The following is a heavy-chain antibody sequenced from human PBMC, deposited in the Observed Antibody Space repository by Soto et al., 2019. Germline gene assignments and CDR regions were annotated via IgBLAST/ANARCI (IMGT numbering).Heavy chain of an antibody. D-gene: IGHD1-1*01. CDR2: MNPNSGNT. CDR1: GYTFTSYD. Sequence: QVQLVQSGAEVKKPGASVKVSCKASGYTFTSYDINWVRQATGQGPEWMGWMNPNSGNTGYAQKFRGRMTMTKNTSIRTAYMELGSLGSEEASGYSCALEGVRGMDVWGQGTTVPVSS. CDR3: ALEGVRGMDV. V-gene: IGHV1-8*01. J-gene: IGHJ6*02.